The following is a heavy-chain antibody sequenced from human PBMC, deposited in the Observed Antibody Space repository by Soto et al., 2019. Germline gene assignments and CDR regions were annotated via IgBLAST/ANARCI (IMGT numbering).Heavy chain of an antibody. CDR1: GGTFSSYA. Sequence: SVKVSCKASGGTFSSYAISWVRQAPGQGLEWMGGIIPIFGTANYAQKFQGRVTITADESTSTAYMELSSLRSEDTAVYYCARARDEENWFDPWGQGTLVTVSS. CDR2: IIPIFGTA. CDR3: ARARDEENWFDP. J-gene: IGHJ5*02. V-gene: IGHV1-69*13.